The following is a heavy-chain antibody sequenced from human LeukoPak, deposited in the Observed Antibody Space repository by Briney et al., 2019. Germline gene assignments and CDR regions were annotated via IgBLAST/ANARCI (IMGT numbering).Heavy chain of an antibody. Sequence: SETLSLTCTVSGGSISSGSYYWSWIRQPPGKGLEWIGYIYYSGSTNYNPSLKSRVTISVDTSKNQFSLKLSSVTAADTAVYYCARDAGYGDYELGYWGQGTLVTVSS. CDR1: GGSISSGSYY. V-gene: IGHV4-61*01. D-gene: IGHD4-17*01. J-gene: IGHJ4*02. CDR2: IYYSGST. CDR3: ARDAGYGDYELGY.